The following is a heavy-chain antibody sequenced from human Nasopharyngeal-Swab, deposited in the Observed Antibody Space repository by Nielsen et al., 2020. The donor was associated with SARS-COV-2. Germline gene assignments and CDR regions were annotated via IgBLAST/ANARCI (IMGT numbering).Heavy chain of an antibody. D-gene: IGHD5-24*01. V-gene: IGHV3-7*03. Sequence: GGSLRLSCAASGLTFSSFWMNWVRQAPGKGLEWVANINQDGSQRNYVDSVKGRFTISRDNAKNSLYLQMNSLRVDDTAVYYCARDPGWLQFDYWGQGTLVTVSS. CDR1: GLTFSSFW. J-gene: IGHJ4*02. CDR3: ARDPGWLQFDY. CDR2: INQDGSQR.